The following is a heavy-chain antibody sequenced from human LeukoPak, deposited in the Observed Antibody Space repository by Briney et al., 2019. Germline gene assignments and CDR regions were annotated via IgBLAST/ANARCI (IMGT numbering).Heavy chain of an antibody. Sequence: PGGSLRLSCAASGFTFSSYGMHWVRQAPGKGLEWVAVISYDGSNKYYADSVKGRFTISRDNSKNTLYLQMNSLRAEDTAVYYCATSQILEWLFYFDYWGHGTLVTVSS. J-gene: IGHJ4*01. CDR1: GFTFSSYG. CDR2: ISYDGSNK. V-gene: IGHV3-30*03. D-gene: IGHD3-3*01. CDR3: ATSQILEWLFYFDY.